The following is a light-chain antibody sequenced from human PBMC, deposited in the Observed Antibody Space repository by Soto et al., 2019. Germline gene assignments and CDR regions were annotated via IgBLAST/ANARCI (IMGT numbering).Light chain of an antibody. CDR1: QSVSSN. V-gene: IGKV3-15*01. J-gene: IGKJ1*01. CDR2: GAS. Sequence: EIVMTQSPATLSVSPGERATLSCRASQSVSSNLAWYQQKPGQAPRLLIYGASTRATGIPARFSGSGSGTEFTLTISILQSEDFAVYYCQQYNNWPPLTFGQGTKVEI. CDR3: QQYNNWPPLT.